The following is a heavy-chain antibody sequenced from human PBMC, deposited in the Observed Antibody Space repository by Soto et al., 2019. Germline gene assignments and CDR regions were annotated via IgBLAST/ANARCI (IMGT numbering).Heavy chain of an antibody. CDR1: DKTFLSYG. D-gene: IGHD5-18*01. CDR2: ISPYNGNT. Sequence: QVQLVQSGAEVKKPGASVKVSCKASDKTFLSYGISWVRQGPGQGLEWMGWISPYNGNTNYAQKLQGRVTMTPDTPTSTAYMELRSLRSDDTAVYYCATQIDTVMVFRDWGQGTLVTVSS. J-gene: IGHJ4*02. V-gene: IGHV1-18*01. CDR3: ATQIDTVMVFRD.